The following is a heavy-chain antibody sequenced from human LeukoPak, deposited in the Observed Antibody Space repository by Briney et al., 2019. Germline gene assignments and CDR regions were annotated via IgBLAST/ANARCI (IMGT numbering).Heavy chain of an antibody. CDR2: IKQDGSEK. J-gene: IGHJ5*02. CDR3: ARQYNSTNWFDP. Sequence: SGGSLRLSCAASGFTFSNYWMSWVRQAPGKGLEWVANIKQDGSEKNYVDSVKGRFTISRDNAKNSLYLQMNGLRAADTAVYYCARQYNSTNWFDPWGQGTLVTVSS. D-gene: IGHD6-13*01. V-gene: IGHV3-7*01. CDR1: GFTFSNYW.